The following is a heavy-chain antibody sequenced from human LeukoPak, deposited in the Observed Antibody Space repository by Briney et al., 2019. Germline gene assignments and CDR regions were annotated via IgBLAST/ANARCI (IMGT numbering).Heavy chain of an antibody. CDR1: GYTFTSYY. V-gene: IGHV1-46*01. D-gene: IGHD2-2*01. CDR2: INPSGGST. Sequence: ASVKVSLKGSGYTFTSYYMHWVRPAPGQGREWMGIINPSGGSTSYAQKFQGRVTMTRDMSTSTVYMELSSLRSEDTAVYYCASARVVPAALVSQDYYYYMDVWGKGTTVTVSS. J-gene: IGHJ6*03. CDR3: ASARVVPAALVSQDYYYYMDV.